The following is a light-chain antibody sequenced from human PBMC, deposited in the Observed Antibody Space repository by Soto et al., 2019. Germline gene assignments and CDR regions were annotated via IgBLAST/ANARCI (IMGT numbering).Light chain of an antibody. CDR3: QHYYNYPPI. Sequence: QMTPSPSSLSAFVGGRVTITCPASQGLTHYLAWFQQRPGKAPKPLIYAASSLQSGVPSRFSGSGSGTDFTLTISSLQPEDFATYYCQHYYNYPPIFGQGTKLDIK. CDR1: QGLTHY. CDR2: AAS. V-gene: IGKV1-16*01. J-gene: IGKJ2*01.